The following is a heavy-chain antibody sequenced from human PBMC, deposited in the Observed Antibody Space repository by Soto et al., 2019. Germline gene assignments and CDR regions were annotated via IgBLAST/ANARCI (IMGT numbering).Heavy chain of an antibody. D-gene: IGHD3-16*01. J-gene: IGHJ5*02. CDR2: IYYSGST. CDR1: GRSISSGGYY. V-gene: IGHV4-31*03. CDR3: AMGGDWFDP. Sequence: PSETLSLTCTVSGRSISSGGYYWSWIRQLPGKGLEWIGYIYYSGSTNSNPSLRSRLTISVDMSKNQFSLKLNSVTAADTAVYYCAMGGDWFDPWGQGTLVTAPQ.